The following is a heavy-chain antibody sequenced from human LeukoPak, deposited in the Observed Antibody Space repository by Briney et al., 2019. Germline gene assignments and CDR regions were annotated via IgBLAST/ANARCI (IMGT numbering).Heavy chain of an antibody. V-gene: IGHV3-30*18. CDR3: AKGPSYGDYTPFDY. J-gene: IGHJ4*02. CDR1: GFTFSSYG. Sequence: PGGSLRLSCAASGFTFSSYGMHWVRQAPGKGLEWVAVISYDGSNKYYADSVKGRFTISRDNSKNTLYLQMNSLRAEDTAVYYCAKGPSYGDYTPFDYWGQGTLVTVSS. CDR2: ISYDGSNK. D-gene: IGHD4-17*01.